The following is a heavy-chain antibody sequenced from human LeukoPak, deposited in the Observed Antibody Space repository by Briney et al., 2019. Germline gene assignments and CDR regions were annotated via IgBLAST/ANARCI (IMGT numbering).Heavy chain of an antibody. CDR3: AKGGSGTYPKGWFDP. CDR1: GYTFTVYY. V-gene: IGHV1-8*02. D-gene: IGHD1-26*01. CDR2: MNPNSGNA. J-gene: IGHJ5*02. Sequence: ASVKVSCKASGYTFTVYYMHWVRQATGQGLEWMGWMNPNSGNAGYAQKFQGRVTMTRNTSISTAYMELNSLRSEDTAVYYCAKGGSGTYPKGWFDPWGQGTLVTVSS.